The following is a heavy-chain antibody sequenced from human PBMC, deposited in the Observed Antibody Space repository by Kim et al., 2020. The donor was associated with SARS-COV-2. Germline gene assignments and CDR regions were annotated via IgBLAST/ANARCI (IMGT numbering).Heavy chain of an antibody. V-gene: IGHV1-69*13. J-gene: IGHJ5*02. CDR2: IIPIFGTA. D-gene: IGHD6-13*01. Sequence: SVKVSCKASGGTFSSYAISWVRQAPGQGLEWMGGIIPIFGTANYAQKFQGRVTITADESTSTAYMELSSLRSEDTAVYYCARDLIIWGGAAAAPKGWFDPWGQGTLVTVSS. CDR3: ARDLIIWGGAAAAPKGWFDP. CDR1: GGTFSSYA.